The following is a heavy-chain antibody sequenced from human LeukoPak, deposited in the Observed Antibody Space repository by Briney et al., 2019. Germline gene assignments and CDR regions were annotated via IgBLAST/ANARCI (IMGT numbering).Heavy chain of an antibody. J-gene: IGHJ4*02. CDR3: ASQPPRYYQCTFDY. CDR2: TYYSGTT. D-gene: IGHD3-10*01. CDR1: GDAINNGLPF. Sequence: PSETLSLTCAVSGDAINNGLPFWGWIRQPPGRGPEWIATTYYSGTTFYHPSLRSRATISVDTSNNHFSLILYSVTAADTGVYYCASQPPRYYQCTFDYWGQGVLVTVSS. V-gene: IGHV4-39*02.